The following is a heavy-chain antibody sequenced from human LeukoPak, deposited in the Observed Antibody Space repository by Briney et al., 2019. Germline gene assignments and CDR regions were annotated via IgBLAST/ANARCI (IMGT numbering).Heavy chain of an antibody. CDR3: ARGGENYSDSSGYYSLDH. J-gene: IGHJ4*02. V-gene: IGHV4-31*02. CDR1: GGSISSGGSF. Sequence: PSETLSLTCNVSGGSISSGGSFWTWIRQHPGRGLELIGHIYYPGSPYYNPSLKCRITISVDTAKDQFSLKLSSVTAADTAVYYCARGGENYSDSSGYYSLDHWGQGTRVTVSS. CDR2: IYYPGSP. D-gene: IGHD3-22*01.